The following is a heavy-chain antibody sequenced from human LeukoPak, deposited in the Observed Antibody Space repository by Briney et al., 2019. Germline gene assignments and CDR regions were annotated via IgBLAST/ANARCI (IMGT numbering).Heavy chain of an antibody. Sequence: SETLSLTCTVSGGSISSYYWSWIRQPAGKGLEWIGRIYTSGSTNYNPSLKSRVTMSVDTSKNQFSLKLSSVTAADTAVYYCARARSGSSGYFSPFDIWGQGTMVTVSS. CDR3: ARARSGSSGYFSPFDI. CDR2: IYTSGST. J-gene: IGHJ3*02. D-gene: IGHD3-22*01. CDR1: GGSISSYY. V-gene: IGHV4-4*07.